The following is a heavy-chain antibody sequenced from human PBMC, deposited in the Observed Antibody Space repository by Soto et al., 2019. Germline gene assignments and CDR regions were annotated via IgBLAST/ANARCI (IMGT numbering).Heavy chain of an antibody. Sequence: TGGSLILSYAASGFTFISYAMSWVRQAPGKGLEWVSAISGSGGSTYYADSVKGRFTISRDNSKNTLYLQMNSLRAEDTAVYYCAKGQYYDFWSAPGDWFDPWGQGTLVTVSS. CDR3: AKGQYYDFWSAPGDWFDP. D-gene: IGHD3-3*01. CDR1: GFTFISYA. CDR2: ISGSGGST. J-gene: IGHJ5*02. V-gene: IGHV3-23*01.